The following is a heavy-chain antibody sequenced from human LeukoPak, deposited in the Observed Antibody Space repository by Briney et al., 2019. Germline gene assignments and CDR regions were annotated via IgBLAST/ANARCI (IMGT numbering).Heavy chain of an antibody. CDR2: INPSGGST. V-gene: IGHV1-46*02. J-gene: IGHJ6*03. CDR3: ARDRGYSSGWYNYYYYMDV. D-gene: IGHD6-19*01. Sequence: GASVKVSCKASGYTFNNYYIHWVRQAPGQGLEWMGIINPSGGSTSYAQKFQGRVTMTSDTSTSTVYMELSSLRAEDTAVYYCARDRGYSSGWYNYYYYMDVWGKGTTVTVSS. CDR1: GYTFNNYY.